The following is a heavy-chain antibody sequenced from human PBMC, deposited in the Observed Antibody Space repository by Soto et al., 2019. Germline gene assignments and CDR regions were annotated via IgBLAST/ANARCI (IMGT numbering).Heavy chain of an antibody. J-gene: IGHJ3*02. CDR2: TSGSGGST. CDR1: GFTFSSYA. D-gene: IGHD3-3*01. Sequence: PGGSLRLSCAASGFTFSSYAMSWIRQAQGKGLEWVSATSGSGGSTYYADSVKGRFTISRDNSKNTLYLQMNSLRAEDTAVYYCAKDLVLRFLEWLGLPNAYDIWGQGTMVTVSS. V-gene: IGHV3-23*01. CDR3: AKDLVLRFLEWLGLPNAYDI.